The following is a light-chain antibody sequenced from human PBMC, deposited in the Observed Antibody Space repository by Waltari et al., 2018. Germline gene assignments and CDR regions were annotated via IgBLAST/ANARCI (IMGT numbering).Light chain of an antibody. Sequence: QSVLTQQPSVSGAPGPRVTLSCTGSSSHIGANYALPRYQHLPGPAPKLLLFGNSNRPSGVPDRFSGSKSGTSASLAITGLQAEDEANYYCQSYDSSLSGVVFGGGTKLTVL. CDR3: QSYDSSLSGVV. CDR1: SSHIGANYA. J-gene: IGLJ2*01. CDR2: GNS. V-gene: IGLV1-40*01.